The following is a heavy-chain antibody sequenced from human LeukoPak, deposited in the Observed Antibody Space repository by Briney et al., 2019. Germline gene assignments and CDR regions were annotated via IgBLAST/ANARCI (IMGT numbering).Heavy chain of an antibody. Sequence: SGGSLRLSCAASGFTFSSYAMSWVRQAPGKGLEWVSAISGSGGSTYYADSVKGRFTISRDNSKNTLYLQMNSLRAEDTAVYYCAKDPITMVRGMSNCFDYWGQGTLVTVSS. CDR3: AKDPITMVRGMSNCFDY. CDR2: ISGSGGST. CDR1: GFTFSSYA. J-gene: IGHJ4*02. V-gene: IGHV3-23*01. D-gene: IGHD3-10*01.